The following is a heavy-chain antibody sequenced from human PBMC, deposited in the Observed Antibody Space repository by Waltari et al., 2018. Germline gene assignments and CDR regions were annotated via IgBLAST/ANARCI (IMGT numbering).Heavy chain of an antibody. CDR1: GGTFSSYA. V-gene: IGHV1-46*01. D-gene: IGHD1-26*01. J-gene: IGHJ4*02. CDR3: ARGGGATIRPIDY. Sequence: QVQLVQSGAEVKKPGSSVKVSCKASGGTFSSYAISWVRQAPGQGLEWMGIINPSGGSTSYAQKFQGRVTMTRDMSTSTVYMELSSLRSEDTAVYYCARGGGATIRPIDYWGQGTLVTVSS. CDR2: INPSGGST.